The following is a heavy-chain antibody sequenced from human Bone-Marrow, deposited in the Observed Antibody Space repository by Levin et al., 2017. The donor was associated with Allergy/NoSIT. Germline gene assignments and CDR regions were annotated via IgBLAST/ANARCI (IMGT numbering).Heavy chain of an antibody. CDR3: ARGEHTLDY. CDR2: IYYTGYT. J-gene: IGHJ4*02. CDR1: GGSISSYY. V-gene: IGHV4-4*07. Sequence: SETLSLTCTVSGGSISSYYWNWIRQPAGKGLEWIGRIYYTGYTNYNPSLKSRVTMSVDTSKNQFSLDLGSVTAADTAVYYCARGEHTLDYWGQGTLVAVSS. D-gene: IGHD3-16*01.